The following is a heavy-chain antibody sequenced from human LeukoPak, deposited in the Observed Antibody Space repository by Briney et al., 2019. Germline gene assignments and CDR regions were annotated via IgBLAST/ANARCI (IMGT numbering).Heavy chain of an antibody. CDR1: GGSISSSSYY. V-gene: IGHV4-39*07. CDR2: MYYSGST. Sequence: PSETLSLTCTVSGGSISSSSYYWGWIRQPPGKGLEWIGSMYYSGSTYYNPSLKSRVTISVDTSKNQFSLKLSSVTAADTAVYYCARVGVMATIGYWGQGTLVTVSS. CDR3: ARVGVMATIGY. J-gene: IGHJ4*02. D-gene: IGHD5-24*01.